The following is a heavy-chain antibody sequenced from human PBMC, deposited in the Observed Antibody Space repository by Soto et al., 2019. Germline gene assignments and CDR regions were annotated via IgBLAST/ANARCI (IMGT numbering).Heavy chain of an antibody. D-gene: IGHD1-7*01. CDR3: ARYRTGTGYYYGMDV. V-gene: IGHV5-51*01. CDR1: GYSFTSYW. J-gene: IGHJ6*02. CDR2: IYPGDSDT. Sequence: GESLKISCKGSGYSFTSYWIGWVRQMPGKGLEWMGIIYPGDSDTRYSPSFQGQVTISADKSISTAYLQWSSLKASDTAMYYCARYRTGTGYYYGMDVWGQGTTVTVSS.